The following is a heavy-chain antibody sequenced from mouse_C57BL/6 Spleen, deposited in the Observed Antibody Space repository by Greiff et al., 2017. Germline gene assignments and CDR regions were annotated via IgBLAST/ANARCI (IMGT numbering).Heavy chain of an antibody. CDR3: ARGNDGYYGYFDY. J-gene: IGHJ2*01. D-gene: IGHD2-3*01. CDR1: GFSFSDYG. V-gene: IGHV5-17*01. Sequence: DVKLQQSGAGLVKPGGSLKLSCAASGFSFSDYGMHWVRQAPEKGLEWVAYISSGSSTIYYADNVKGRFTITRDKAKNTLFLQLTRLRSEDTAMYYCARGNDGYYGYFDYWGQGTPLTVSS. CDR2: ISSGSSTI.